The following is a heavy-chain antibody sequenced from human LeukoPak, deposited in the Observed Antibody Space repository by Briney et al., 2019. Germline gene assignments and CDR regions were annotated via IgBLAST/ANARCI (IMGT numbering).Heavy chain of an antibody. CDR3: ASSYGDFPFDY. Sequence: SETLSLTCTVSGGSISSGSYYWSWIRQPAGKGLEWIGRIYTSGSTNYNPSLKSRVTISVDTSKNQFSLKLSSVTAADTAVYYCASSYGDFPFDYWGQGTLVTVSS. J-gene: IGHJ4*02. D-gene: IGHD4-17*01. CDR1: GGSISSGSYY. CDR2: IYTSGST. V-gene: IGHV4-61*02.